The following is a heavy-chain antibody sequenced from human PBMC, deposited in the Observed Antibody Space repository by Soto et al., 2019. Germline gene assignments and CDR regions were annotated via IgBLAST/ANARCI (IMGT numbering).Heavy chain of an antibody. Sequence: VKVSCKASGYTFTCYAISCVGQAPGRGLEWMGGIIPIFGTANYAQKFQGRVTIPADESTRTAYMELSSLRSEDTAVYYCARRAVTIFGVAADAFDIWGQGTMVTVS. CDR2: IIPIFGTA. V-gene: IGHV1-69*13. D-gene: IGHD3-3*01. CDR1: GYTFTCYA. CDR3: ARRAVTIFGVAADAFDI. J-gene: IGHJ3*02.